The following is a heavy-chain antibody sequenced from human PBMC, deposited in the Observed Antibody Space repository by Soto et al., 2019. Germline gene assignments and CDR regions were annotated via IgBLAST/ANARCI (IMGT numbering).Heavy chain of an antibody. D-gene: IGHD4-17*01. CDR2: ISSSSSTI. CDR1: GFTFSSYS. CDR3: ARDSSRRSTVTTDY. J-gene: IGHJ4*02. V-gene: IGHV3-48*02. Sequence: EVQLVESGGGLVQPGGSLRLSCAASGFTFSSYSMNWVRQAPGKGLEWVSYISSSSSTIYYADSVKGRFTISRDNAKNSLYLQMDSLRDEDTAVYYCARDSSRRSTVTTDYWGQGTLVTVSS.